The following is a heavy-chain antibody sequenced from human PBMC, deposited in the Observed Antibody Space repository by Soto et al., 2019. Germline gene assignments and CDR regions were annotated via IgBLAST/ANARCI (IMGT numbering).Heavy chain of an antibody. D-gene: IGHD6-25*01. V-gene: IGHV1-46*01. J-gene: IGHJ4*02. CDR2: VHPDGGHT. CDR1: GYSFTNYY. Sequence: ASVKVSCKASGYSFTNYYVQWVRQAPGQGLEWLGVVHPDGGHTTYAQKFQDRVTMTRDTFTSTIYMELSSLRSEDTAIYYCARGGIDYWGQGTLVTVS. CDR3: ARGGIDY.